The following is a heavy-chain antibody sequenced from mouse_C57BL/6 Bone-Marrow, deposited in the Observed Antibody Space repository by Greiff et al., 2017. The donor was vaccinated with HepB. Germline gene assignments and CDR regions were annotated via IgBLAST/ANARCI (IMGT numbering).Heavy chain of an antibody. Sequence: QVQLQQSGAELARPGASVKLSCKASGYTFTSYGISWVKQRTGQGLEWIGEIYPRSGNTYYNEKFKGKATLTADTSSRTAYMELRSLPSEDSAVYVCAIEVNYYYAFAYWGQGTLVTVSA. J-gene: IGHJ3*01. CDR3: AIEVNYYYAFAY. CDR2: IYPRSGNT. V-gene: IGHV1-81*01. CDR1: GYTFTSYG. D-gene: IGHD1-1*01.